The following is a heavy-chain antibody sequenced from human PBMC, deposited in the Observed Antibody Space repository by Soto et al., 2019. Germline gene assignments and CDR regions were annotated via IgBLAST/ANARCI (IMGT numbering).Heavy chain of an antibody. CDR1: GFTFSDSV. CDR2: MSGDGRT. Sequence: GGSLRLSCVGSGFTFSDSVMAWVRQAPGKGLEWLSVMSGDGRTRYAFSATGRFTISRDNSKNTLYLQMRSLRAEAAAAYYCVKWHTSNFDSLPFTGFDFWGQGTQVTVSS. V-gene: IGHV3-23*01. D-gene: IGHD3-22*01. J-gene: IGHJ4*02. CDR3: VKWHTSNFDSLPFTGFDF.